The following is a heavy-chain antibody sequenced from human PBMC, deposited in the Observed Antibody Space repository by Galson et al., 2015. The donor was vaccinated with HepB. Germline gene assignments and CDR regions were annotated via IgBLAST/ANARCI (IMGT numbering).Heavy chain of an antibody. D-gene: IGHD1-1*01. V-gene: IGHV3-23*01. CDR3: AKGTTDIDY. CDR2: ISGSDGST. CDR1: GFTFATYA. Sequence: SLRLSCAASGFTFATYAMSWVRPAPGKGLEWVSGISGSDGSTYYADSVKGRFTISRDNSKNTLYLQMNSLRAEDTAVYYCAKGTTDIDYWGQGTLVTVSS. J-gene: IGHJ4*02.